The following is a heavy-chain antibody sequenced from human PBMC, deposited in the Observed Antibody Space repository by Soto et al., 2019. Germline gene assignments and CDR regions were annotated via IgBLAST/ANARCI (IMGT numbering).Heavy chain of an antibody. CDR2: ISGSGGST. CDR1: GFTFSSYA. J-gene: IGHJ4*02. CDR3: AKAGFRGSVSSSWSDY. Sequence: GGSLRLSCAASGFTFSSYAMSWVRQAPGKGLEWVSAISGSGGSTYYADSVKGRFTISRDNSKNTLYLQMNSLRAEDTAVYYCAKAGFRGSVSSSWSDYWGQGTLVTVSS. V-gene: IGHV3-23*01. D-gene: IGHD6-13*01.